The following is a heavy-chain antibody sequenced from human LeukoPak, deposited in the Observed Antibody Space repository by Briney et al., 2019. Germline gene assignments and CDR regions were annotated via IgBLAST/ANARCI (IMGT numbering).Heavy chain of an antibody. V-gene: IGHV5-51*01. CDR2: IYPVDSDT. CDR1: GYSFTSYC. CDR3: ARQLRYFDWLIDY. J-gene: IGHJ4*02. D-gene: IGHD3-9*01. Sequence: GESLKISFKGSGYSFTSYCIGWVRQMPGKGLEWMGIIYPVDSDTRYSPSFQGQVTISADKSITTAYLQWSSLKASDTAMYYCARQLRYFDWLIDYWGQGTLVTVSS.